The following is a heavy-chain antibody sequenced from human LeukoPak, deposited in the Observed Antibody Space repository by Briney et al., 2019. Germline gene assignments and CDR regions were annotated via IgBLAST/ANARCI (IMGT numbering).Heavy chain of an antibody. D-gene: IGHD2-8*02. J-gene: IGHJ4*02. CDR3: ATYTQHFGAPGGADY. V-gene: IGHV3-9*01. CDR1: GFNFDQYA. CDR2: ITWNSGTI. Sequence: GGSLRLSCAASGFNFDQYAMFWVRQAPGKGLEWVTGITWNSGTIAYADSVKGRFTISRDNARNSVYLQMTSLGAEDTAVYYCATYTQHFGAPGGADYWGLGTLVTVSS.